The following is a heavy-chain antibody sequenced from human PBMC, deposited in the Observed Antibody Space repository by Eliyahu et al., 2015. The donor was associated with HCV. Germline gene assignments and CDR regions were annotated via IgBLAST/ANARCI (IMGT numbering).Heavy chain of an antibody. CDR2: ISYDGSNK. Sequence: QVQLVESGGGVVQPGRSLRLSCXASGFTFSSYGXHWVRQAPGKGLEWVAVISYDGSNKYYADSVKGRFTISRDNSKNTLYLQMNSLRAEDTAVYYCAKDQRAGEWELLNYYYGMDVWGQGTTVTVSS. D-gene: IGHD1-26*01. CDR3: AKDQRAGEWELLNYYYGMDV. CDR1: GFTFSSYG. V-gene: IGHV3-30*18. J-gene: IGHJ6*02.